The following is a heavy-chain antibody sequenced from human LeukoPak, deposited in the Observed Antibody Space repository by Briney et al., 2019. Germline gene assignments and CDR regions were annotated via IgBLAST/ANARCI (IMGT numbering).Heavy chain of an antibody. CDR2: ISGSGGTT. J-gene: IGHJ4*02. CDR3: AKANVFGVVDYFDY. D-gene: IGHD3-3*01. CDR1: GFTFSSYA. Sequence: PGGSLRLSCAASGFTFSSYAMSWVRQAPGKGLEWVSAISGSGGTTYYADYVKGRFTISRDNSKNTLYLQVNSLRAEDTAVYYCAKANVFGVVDYFDYWGQGTLVTVSS. V-gene: IGHV3-23*01.